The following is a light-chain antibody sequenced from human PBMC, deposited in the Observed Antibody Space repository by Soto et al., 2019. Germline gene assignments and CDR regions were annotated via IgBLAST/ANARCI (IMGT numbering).Light chain of an antibody. CDR3: QQSDSLPIP. CDR1: QDISNY. Sequence: DIQMTQSPSSLSASVGDRVTITCRASQDISNYLNWYQQRPGKAPKLLIYDASNLERGVPSRFSGTRSGTHFTFAITSLQPEDVATYYCQQSDSLPIPFGQGTRLE. CDR2: DAS. V-gene: IGKV1-33*01. J-gene: IGKJ5*01.